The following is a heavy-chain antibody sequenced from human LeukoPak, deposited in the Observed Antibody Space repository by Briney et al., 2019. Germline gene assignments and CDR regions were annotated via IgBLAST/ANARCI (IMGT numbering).Heavy chain of an antibody. J-gene: IGHJ5*02. CDR1: GYTFTGYY. CDR2: INPNSGGT. V-gene: IGHV1-2*02. CDR3: ARAPYYYDSSGSRFDP. Sequence: ASVKVSCKASGYTFTGYYMRWVRQAPGQGLEWMGWINPNSGGTNYAQKFQGRVTMTRDTSISTAYMELSRLRSDDTAVYYCARAPYYYDSSGSRFDPWGQGTLVTVSS. D-gene: IGHD3-22*01.